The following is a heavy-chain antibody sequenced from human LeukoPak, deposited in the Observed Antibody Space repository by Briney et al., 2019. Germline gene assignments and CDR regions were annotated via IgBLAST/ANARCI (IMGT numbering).Heavy chain of an antibody. V-gene: IGHV3-30*02. J-gene: IGHJ4*02. CDR1: GFTFSSYG. D-gene: IGHD2-21*01. CDR3: AKAIYCGGDCYYFDY. CDR2: IRYDGSNK. Sequence: PGGSLRLSCAASGFTFSSYGMHWVRQAPGKGLEWVAFIRYDGSNKYYADSAKGRFTISRDNSKNTLYLQMNSLRAEDTAVYYCAKAIYCGGDCYYFDYWGQGTLVTVSS.